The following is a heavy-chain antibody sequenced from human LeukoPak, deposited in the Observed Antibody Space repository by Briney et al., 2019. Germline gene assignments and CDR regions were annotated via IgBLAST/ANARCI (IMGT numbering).Heavy chain of an antibody. CDR3: ARYVLRGVIIAYFDY. D-gene: IGHD3-10*01. CDR2: ISGSGGST. V-gene: IGHV3-23*01. J-gene: IGHJ4*02. CDR1: GFTFSNYA. Sequence: GGSPRLSCAASGFTFSNYAMSWVRQAPGKGLEWVSGISGSGGSTDYADSVKGRFTIFRDNSKSTLYLQMNSLRAEDTAIYYCARYVLRGVIIAYFDYWGQGTLVTVSS.